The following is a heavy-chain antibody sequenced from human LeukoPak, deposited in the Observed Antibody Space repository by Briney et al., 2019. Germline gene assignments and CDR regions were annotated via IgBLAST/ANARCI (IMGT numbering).Heavy chain of an antibody. V-gene: IGHV4-59*01. CDR2: IYYSGST. J-gene: IGHJ6*03. Sequence: KPSETLSLTCTVSGGSISSYYWSWIRQPPGEGLEGIGYIYYSGSTNYNPSLKSRVTISVDTSKNQFSLKLSSVTAADTAVYYCARDRYYMDVWGKGTTVTVSS. CDR1: GGSISSYY. CDR3: ARDRYYMDV.